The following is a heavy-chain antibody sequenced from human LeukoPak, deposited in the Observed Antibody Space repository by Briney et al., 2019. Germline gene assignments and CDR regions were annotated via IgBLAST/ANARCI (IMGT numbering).Heavy chain of an antibody. CDR1: GFTFSDYA. Sequence: PGGSLRLSCAASGFTFSDYAMHWVRQAPGKGLEWVAVISSDGRNEYYADSVKGRFTISRDNAKNTLYLQMNSLRAEDTAVYYCARGPYYYDSSGYSSPRLDVWGKGTTVTASS. CDR2: ISSDGRNE. CDR3: ARGPYYYDSSGYSSPRLDV. J-gene: IGHJ6*04. V-gene: IGHV3-30*04. D-gene: IGHD3-22*01.